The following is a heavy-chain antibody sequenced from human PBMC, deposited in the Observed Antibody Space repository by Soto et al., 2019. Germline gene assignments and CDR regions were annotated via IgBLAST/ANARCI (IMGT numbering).Heavy chain of an antibody. J-gene: IGHJ4*02. CDR1: GFTFSSYG. CDR2: ISYDGSNK. CDR3: AKVGVTTPSYYFDY. V-gene: IGHV3-30*18. D-gene: IGHD2-21*02. Sequence: GGSLRLSCAASGFTFSSYGMHWVRQAPGKGLEWVAVISYDGSNKYYADSVKGRFTISRDNSKNTLYLQMNSLRAEDTAVYYCAKVGVTTPSYYFDYWGQGTLVTV.